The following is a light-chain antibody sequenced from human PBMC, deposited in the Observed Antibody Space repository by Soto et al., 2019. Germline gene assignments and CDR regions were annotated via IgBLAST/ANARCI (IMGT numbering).Light chain of an antibody. V-gene: IGKV1-12*01. CDR3: QQASNFPFT. J-gene: IGKJ4*01. Sequence: DIQMTQSPSSLAASVGDGVTITCRASQLISSWLVWYQQKPGHAPKLLIYAASNLQSGVPSRFSGSASGPEFTLTSSSLQPEDCATNYCQQASNFPFTFGGGTEVHIK. CDR1: QLISSW. CDR2: AAS.